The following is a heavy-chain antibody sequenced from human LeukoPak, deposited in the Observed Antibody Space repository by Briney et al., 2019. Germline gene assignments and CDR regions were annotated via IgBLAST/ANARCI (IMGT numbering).Heavy chain of an antibody. V-gene: IGHV3-74*01. D-gene: IGHD6-13*01. CDR3: ARDLAAAASSGWFDP. CDR1: GFTFSTYW. CDR2: INIDGSST. J-gene: IGHJ5*02. Sequence: GGSLRLSCTASGFTFSTYWMHWVRQAPGKGLVWVSRINIDGSSTCYADSVKGRFTISRDNAKNTLYLQMNSLRAEDTAVYYCARDLAAAASSGWFDPWGQGTLVTVSS.